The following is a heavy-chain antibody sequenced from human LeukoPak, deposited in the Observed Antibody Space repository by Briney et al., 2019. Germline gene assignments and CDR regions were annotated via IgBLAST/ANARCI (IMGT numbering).Heavy chain of an antibody. Sequence: SETLSLTCTVSGGSISSYYWSWIRQPPGKGLGWIGYIYYSGSTNYNPSLKSRVTISVDTSKNQFSLKLSSVTAADTAVYYCARPNWNDRIDAFDIWGQGTMVTVSS. J-gene: IGHJ3*02. CDR3: ARPNWNDRIDAFDI. CDR2: IYYSGST. V-gene: IGHV4-59*01. D-gene: IGHD1-20*01. CDR1: GGSISSYY.